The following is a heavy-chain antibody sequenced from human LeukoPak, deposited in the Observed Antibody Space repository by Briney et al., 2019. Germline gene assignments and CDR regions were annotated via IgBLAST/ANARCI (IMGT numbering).Heavy chain of an antibody. CDR3: AKEEDSSGWSGYYYYGMDV. V-gene: IGHV3-53*01. Sequence: GGSLRLSCAASGFTVSDSNMIWVRQAPGKGLEWVSTLHRDGSVRYADSVNGRFTISRDNSKNTLYLQMNSLRAEDTAVYYCAKEEDSSGWSGYYYYGMDVWGQGTTVTVSS. CDR1: GFTVSDSN. D-gene: IGHD6-19*01. J-gene: IGHJ6*02. CDR2: LHRDGSV.